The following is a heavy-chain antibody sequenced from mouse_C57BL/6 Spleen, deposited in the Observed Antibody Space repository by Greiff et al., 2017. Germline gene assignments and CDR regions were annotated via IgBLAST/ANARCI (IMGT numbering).Heavy chain of an antibody. D-gene: IGHD1-1*01. CDR1: GYAFSSYW. CDR3: ARSRYGSSYWDFGV. J-gene: IGHJ1*03. Sequence: QVQLQQSGAELVKPGASVKISCKASGYAFSSYWMNWVKQRPGKGLEWIGKIYPGDGDTNYNGKFKGKATLTVDKSSSTAYMQLSSLTSEDSAVYFCARSRYGSSYWDFGVWGTGTTVTVSS. CDR2: IYPGDGDT. V-gene: IGHV1-80*01.